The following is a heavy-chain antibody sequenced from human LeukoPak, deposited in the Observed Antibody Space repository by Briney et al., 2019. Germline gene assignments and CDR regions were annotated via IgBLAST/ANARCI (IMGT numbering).Heavy chain of an antibody. CDR1: GFTFDDYA. J-gene: IGHJ4*02. D-gene: IGHD2-15*01. Sequence: GRSLRLSCAASGFTFDDYAMHWVRQAPGNGLEWVSGISWNSGSIGYADSVKGRFTISRDNAKNSLYLQMNSLRAEDTALYYCAKADRGYCRGGSCYFDYWGQGTLVTVSS. V-gene: IGHV3-9*01. CDR2: ISWNSGSI. CDR3: AKADRGYCRGGSCYFDY.